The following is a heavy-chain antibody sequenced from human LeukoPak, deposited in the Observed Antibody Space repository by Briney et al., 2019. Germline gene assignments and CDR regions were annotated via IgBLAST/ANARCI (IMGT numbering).Heavy chain of an antibody. CDR2: ISAYNGNT. CDR3: ARGIARDRYYYYYMDV. CDR1: GYTFTIYG. Sequence: AAVKVSCKASGYTFTIYGISWGRQAPGQGLGRMGWISAYNGNTNYAQKLQGRVTMTTDTSTSADYMELRSLRSDDTAVYYSARGIARDRYYYYYMDVCGKGPTATVSS. D-gene: IGHD6-13*01. J-gene: IGHJ6*03. V-gene: IGHV1-18*01.